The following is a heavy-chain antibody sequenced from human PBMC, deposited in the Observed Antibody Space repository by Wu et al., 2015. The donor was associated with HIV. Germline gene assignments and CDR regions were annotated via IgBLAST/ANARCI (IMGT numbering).Heavy chain of an antibody. V-gene: IGHV1-8*01. D-gene: IGHD4-17*01. Sequence: QVQLVQSGAEVKKPGASVKVSCKASGYTFTSYEINWVRQATGQGPEWMGWMNSNSGNTGYVQKFQGRVTMTRNTSISTAYMELSSLRSEDTAVYYCARGRYGDLSSYYYGLDVWGQGTTVTVSS. J-gene: IGHJ6*02. CDR1: GYTFTSYE. CDR3: ARGRYGDLSSYYYGLDV. CDR2: MNSNSGNT.